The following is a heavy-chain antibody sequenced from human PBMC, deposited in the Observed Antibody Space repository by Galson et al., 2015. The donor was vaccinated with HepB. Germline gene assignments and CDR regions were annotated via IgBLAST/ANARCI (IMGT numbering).Heavy chain of an antibody. J-gene: IGHJ4*02. CDR1: GFTFSSYA. CDR2: ISGSGGST. V-gene: IGHV3-23*01. Sequence: SLRLSCAASGFTFSSYAMSWVRQAPGKGLEWVPAISGSGGSTYYADSVKGRFTISRDNSKNTLYLQMNSLRAEDTAVYYCAKVGDRLDIVVVPAASLPDYWGQGTLVTVSS. CDR3: AKVGDRLDIVVVPAASLPDY. D-gene: IGHD2-2*03.